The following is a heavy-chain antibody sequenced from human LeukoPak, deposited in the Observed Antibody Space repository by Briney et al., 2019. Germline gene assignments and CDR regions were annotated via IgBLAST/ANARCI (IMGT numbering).Heavy chain of an antibody. J-gene: IGHJ6*03. V-gene: IGHV1-69*01. CDR3: ARGPHSIAARPGIYYYYMDV. CDR1: GGTFSSYA. Sequence: ASVKVSCKASGGTFSSYAISWVRQAPGQGLEWMGGIIPIFGTANYAQKFQGRVTTTADESTSTAYMELSSLRSEDTAVYYCARGPHSIAARPGIYYYYMDVWGKGTTVTVSS. CDR2: IIPIFGTA. D-gene: IGHD6-6*01.